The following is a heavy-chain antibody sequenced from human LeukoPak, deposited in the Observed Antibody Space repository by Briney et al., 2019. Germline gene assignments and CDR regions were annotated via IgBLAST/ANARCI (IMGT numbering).Heavy chain of an antibody. CDR1: GFTFSDYY. J-gene: IGHJ4*02. Sequence: PGRSLRLSCAASGFTFSDYYMSWIRQAPGKGLEWVSYISSSGTTIYYADSVKGQFTISRDNAKNSLYLQMNSLRAEDTAVYYCARPIWFGDQGRDYWGQGTLVTVSS. V-gene: IGHV3-11*01. CDR2: ISSSGTTI. D-gene: IGHD3-10*01. CDR3: ARPIWFGDQGRDY.